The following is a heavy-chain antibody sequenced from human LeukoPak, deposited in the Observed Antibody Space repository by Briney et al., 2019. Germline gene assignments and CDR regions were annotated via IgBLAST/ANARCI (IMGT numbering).Heavy chain of an antibody. Sequence: SETLSLTCTVSGGSISSYYWSWIRQPPGKGLEWIGYIYYSGSTNYNPSLKSRVTMSVDPSNNQFSLNLRSVTAADTAVYYCARRRYYDGSGYLEWGQGTLLSVSS. CDR1: GGSISSYY. D-gene: IGHD3-22*01. V-gene: IGHV4-59*08. CDR3: ARRRYYDGSGYLE. CDR2: IYYSGST. J-gene: IGHJ1*01.